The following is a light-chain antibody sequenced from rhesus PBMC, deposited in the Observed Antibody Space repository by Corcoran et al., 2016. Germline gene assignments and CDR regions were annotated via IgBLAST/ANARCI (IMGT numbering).Light chain of an antibody. CDR1: SSDIGGYNY. J-gene: IGLJ1*01. CDR3: SSDAGSNTFI. Sequence: QAALTQPRSVSGSPGQSVTISCTGTSSDIGGYNYVSWYPQHPGTAPKLMIYEVRKRPSGVSDRFSVSKSGNTASLTISGLQAEDEADYYCSSDAGSNTFIFGAGTRLTVL. CDR2: EVR. V-gene: IGLV2-32*02.